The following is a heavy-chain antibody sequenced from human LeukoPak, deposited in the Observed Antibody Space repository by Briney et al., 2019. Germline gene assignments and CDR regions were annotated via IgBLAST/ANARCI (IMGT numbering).Heavy chain of an antibody. D-gene: IGHD2-8*01. CDR3: TTGEWYYPHYGMDV. V-gene: IGHV3-15*01. CDR1: GFTFSNAW. Sequence: GGSLRLSCAASGFTFSNAWMSWVRQAPGKGLEWVGRIKSKTDGGTTDYAAPVKGRFTISRDDSKNTLYLQMNSLKTEDTAVYHCTTGEWYYPHYGMDVWGQGTTVTVSS. J-gene: IGHJ6*02. CDR2: IKSKTDGGTT.